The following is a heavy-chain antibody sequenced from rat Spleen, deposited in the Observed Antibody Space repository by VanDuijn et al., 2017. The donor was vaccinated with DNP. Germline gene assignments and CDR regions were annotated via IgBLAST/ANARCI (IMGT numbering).Heavy chain of an antibody. J-gene: IGHJ3*01. D-gene: IGHD1-2*01. Sequence: QVQLKESGPGLVQPSQTLSLTCTVSGFSLTSYTVNWVRQPPGKGLEWIAAMSSGGKTYYSSALESRLSISRDTSKSQVFLKMNSLQTEDTAMYFCARSTGHYRTIFSFWGQGTLVTVSS. V-gene: IGHV2-6*01. CDR2: MSSGGKT. CDR1: GFSLTSYT. CDR3: ARSTGHYRTIFSF.